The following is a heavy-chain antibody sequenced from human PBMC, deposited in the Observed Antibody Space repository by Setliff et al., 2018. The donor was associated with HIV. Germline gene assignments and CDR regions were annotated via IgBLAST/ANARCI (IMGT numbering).Heavy chain of an antibody. CDR3: ARDSAVPSLYHYYYMDV. D-gene: IGHD6-19*01. J-gene: IGHJ6*03. Sequence: SVKVSCKASGGTFSTYAVSWVRQAPGQGLEWMGSIFPILAITNYAQKFQGRVTITADRSSGTAHMELNSLRSEDTAVYYCARDSAVPSLYHYYYMDVWGEGTTVTVSS. V-gene: IGHV1-69*04. CDR1: GGTFSTYA. CDR2: IFPILAIT.